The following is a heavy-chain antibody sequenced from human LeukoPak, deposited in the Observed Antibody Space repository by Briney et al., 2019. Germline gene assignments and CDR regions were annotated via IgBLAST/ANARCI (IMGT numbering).Heavy chain of an antibody. CDR1: GFTFSSYG. Sequence: GGSLRLSCAASGFTFSSYGMHWVRQAPGKGLEWVAVIRCDGSNKYYADSVKGRFTISRDNSENALYLQMNSLRAEDTAVYYCARDQSGYDFGFDYWGQGTLVTVSS. V-gene: IGHV3-33*01. J-gene: IGHJ4*02. D-gene: IGHD5-12*01. CDR3: ARDQSGYDFGFDY. CDR2: IRCDGSNK.